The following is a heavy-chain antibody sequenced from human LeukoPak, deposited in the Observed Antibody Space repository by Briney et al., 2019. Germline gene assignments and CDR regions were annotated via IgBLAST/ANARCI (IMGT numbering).Heavy chain of an antibody. V-gene: IGHV4-59*01. CDR3: ASLPIDSSTGTFGWFDP. CDR1: GGSISSDH. CDR2: ISYSGSA. Sequence: SETLSLTCTVSGGSISSDHWTWIRQPPGKGLEWIARISYSGSANYNPSLKSRVTISLDSSKNQFSLRLSSVTPADTAAYYCASLPIDSSTGTFGWFDPWGQGTLVTVSS. J-gene: IGHJ5*02. D-gene: IGHD1-14*01.